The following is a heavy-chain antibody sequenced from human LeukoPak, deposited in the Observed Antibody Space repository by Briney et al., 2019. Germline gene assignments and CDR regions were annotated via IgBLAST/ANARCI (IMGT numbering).Heavy chain of an antibody. CDR1: GGTFSSYA. CDR2: IIPIFGTA. D-gene: IGHD3-22*01. J-gene: IGHJ3*02. CDR3: AREGYYYDSSGASAFDI. Sequence: SVKVSCKASGGTFSSYAISWVRQAPGQGLEWMGGIIPIFGTANYAQKFQGRVTITADESTSTAYMELSSLRSEDTAVYYCAREGYYYDSSGASAFDIWGQGTMVTVSS. V-gene: IGHV1-69*13.